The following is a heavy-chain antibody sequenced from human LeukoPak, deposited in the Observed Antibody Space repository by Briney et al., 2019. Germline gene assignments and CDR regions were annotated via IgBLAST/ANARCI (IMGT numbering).Heavy chain of an antibody. CDR2: IIPILGIA. Sequence: SVKVSCKASGGTFSSYAISWVRQAPGQGLEWMGRIIPILGIANYAQKFLGRVTITADKSTSTAYMELSSLRSEDTAVYYCAIFLSTYYYDSSGYSIPVDYWGQGTLVTVSS. J-gene: IGHJ4*02. CDR3: AIFLSTYYYDSSGYSIPVDY. V-gene: IGHV1-69*04. D-gene: IGHD3-22*01. CDR1: GGTFSSYA.